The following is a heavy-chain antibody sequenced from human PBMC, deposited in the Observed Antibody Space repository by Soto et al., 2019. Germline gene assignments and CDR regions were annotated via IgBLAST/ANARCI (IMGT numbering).Heavy chain of an antibody. CDR2: ISYDGSNK. D-gene: IGHD1-1*01. CDR1: GFTFSSYA. J-gene: IGHJ1*01. V-gene: IGHV3-30-3*01. CDR3: ARDLFHRLPQRPAL. Sequence: PGGSLRLSCAASGFTFSSYAMHWVRQAPGKGLEWVAVISYDGSNKYYADSVKGRFTISRDNSKNTLYLQMNSLRAEDTAVYYCARDLFHRLPQRPALWGQGTLVTVSS.